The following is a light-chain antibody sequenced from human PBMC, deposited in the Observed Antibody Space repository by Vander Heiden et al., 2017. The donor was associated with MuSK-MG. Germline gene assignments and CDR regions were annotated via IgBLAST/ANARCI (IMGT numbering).Light chain of an antibody. CDR2: DAS. CDR3: QQFNSYTRT. J-gene: IGKJ4*01. Sequence: AIDLTQSPSSLSASVGDRVTITCRASQGISSALAWYQQKLGKAPKFLIYDASSLESGVPSRSSGRAPGTDFTLTIIILQPQDFATYYCQQFNSYTRTSGGGTKVEI. V-gene: IGKV1-13*02. CDR1: QGISSA.